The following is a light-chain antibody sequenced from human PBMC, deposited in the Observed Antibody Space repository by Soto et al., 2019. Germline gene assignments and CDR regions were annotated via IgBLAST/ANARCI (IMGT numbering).Light chain of an antibody. Sequence: DIQMTQSPSSLPASVGDRVTITCRASQSISSYLNWYQQKPGKAHKLLIYAASSLQSGVQSRFSGSGSGTDFTLTIRCLQSEDFATYYCKQYYSYPPTFGQGTKVDIK. CDR2: AAS. J-gene: IGKJ1*01. CDR3: KQYYSYPPT. CDR1: QSISSY. V-gene: IGKV1-39*01.